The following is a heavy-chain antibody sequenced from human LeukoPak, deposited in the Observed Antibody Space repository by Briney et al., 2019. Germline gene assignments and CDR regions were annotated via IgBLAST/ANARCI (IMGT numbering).Heavy chain of an antibody. CDR1: GFTFSTYG. CDR2: IWHDARNK. CDR3: AKGENYGLLH. D-gene: IGHD3-10*01. J-gene: IGHJ4*02. Sequence: GGSLRLSCAASGFTFSTYGMHWVRQAPGKGLEWVVDIWHDARNKYYTDSVKGRFTISRDNSKNTLYLQMNSLRAEDTAVYYCAKGENYGLLHWGQGTLVTVSS. V-gene: IGHV3-30*02.